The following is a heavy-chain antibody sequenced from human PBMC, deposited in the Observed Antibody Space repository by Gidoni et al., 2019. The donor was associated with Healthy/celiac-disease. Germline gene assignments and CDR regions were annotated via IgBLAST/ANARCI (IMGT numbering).Heavy chain of an antibody. CDR2: IYYSGST. CDR1: GGSISSSRYY. D-gene: IGHD3-3*01. J-gene: IGHJ4*02. CDR3: ARNMNLYDFWSGYQPPFDY. Sequence: QLQLQESGPGLVKPSETLSLTCTVPGGSISSSRYYWGWIRQPPGKGLEWIGSIYYSGSTYYNPSLKSRVTISVDTSKNQFSLKLSSVTAADTAVYYCARNMNLYDFWSGYQPPFDYWGQGTLVTVSS. V-gene: IGHV4-39*07.